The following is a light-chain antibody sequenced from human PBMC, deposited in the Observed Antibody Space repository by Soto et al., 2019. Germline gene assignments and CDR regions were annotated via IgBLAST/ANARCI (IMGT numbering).Light chain of an antibody. Sequence: VLTQSPASLSLSPGERATLSCRASQSVDSYLVWYPQKPGQAPRILIFGASSRATGIPARFSGSGSGTDFTLTINRLEPEDFAVYYCQQRSSWPITFGQGTRLEIK. CDR1: QSVDSY. CDR3: QQRSSWPIT. J-gene: IGKJ5*01. V-gene: IGKV3-11*01. CDR2: GAS.